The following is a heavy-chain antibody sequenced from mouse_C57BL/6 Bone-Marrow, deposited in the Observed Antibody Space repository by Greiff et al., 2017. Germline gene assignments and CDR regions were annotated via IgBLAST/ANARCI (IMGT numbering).Heavy chain of an antibody. Sequence: EVQLVESGGGLVKPGGSLKLSCAASGFTFSSYAMSWVRQTPEKRLEWVATISDGGSYTYYPDNVKGRFTISRDNAKNNLYLQMSHLKSEDTAMFYCARDRGYYYGSSYGNYYFDYWGQGTTLTVSS. CDR3: ARDRGYYYGSSYGNYYFDY. D-gene: IGHD1-1*01. CDR2: ISDGGSYT. J-gene: IGHJ2*01. V-gene: IGHV5-4*01. CDR1: GFTFSSYA.